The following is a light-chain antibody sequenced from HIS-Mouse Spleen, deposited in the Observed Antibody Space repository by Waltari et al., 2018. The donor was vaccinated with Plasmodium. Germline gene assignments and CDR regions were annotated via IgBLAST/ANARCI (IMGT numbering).Light chain of an antibody. Sequence: DIHMTQSPSSLSASVADRVTITCRASQSISSYLNWYQQKPGKAPKLLIYAASSLQSGVPSRFSGSGSGTDFTLTISSLQPEDFATYYCQQSHTFGQGTKLEIK. J-gene: IGKJ2*01. CDR1: QSISSY. CDR2: AAS. V-gene: IGKV1-39*01. CDR3: QQSHT.